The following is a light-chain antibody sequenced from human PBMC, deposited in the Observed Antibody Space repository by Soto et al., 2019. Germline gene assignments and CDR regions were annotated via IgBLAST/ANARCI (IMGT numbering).Light chain of an antibody. CDR3: QRYNTNPWT. CDR1: QGISNY. Sequence: DIQMTQSPSSLSASVGDRVTITCRASQGISNYLAWFQQKPGKAPKSLIYAASSLQSGVPTKFRGRESGTDYLLTISSRQPEDFESDYYQRYNTNPWTSGQGTKVE. J-gene: IGKJ1*01. V-gene: IGKV1-16*02. CDR2: AAS.